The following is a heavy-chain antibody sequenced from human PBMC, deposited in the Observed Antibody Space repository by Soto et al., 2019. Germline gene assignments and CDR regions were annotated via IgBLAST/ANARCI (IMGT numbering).Heavy chain of an antibody. D-gene: IGHD6-19*01. V-gene: IGHV1-69*06. CDR2: IIPIFGTA. Sequence: SVKISCKASGCTISSYASSWVRQAPGQGLEWMGGIIPIFGTANYAQKFQGRVTITADKSTSTAYMELSSLRSEDTAVYYCVSNIAVAGTTGDYWGQGTLVTVSS. CDR1: GCTISSYA. CDR3: VSNIAVAGTTGDY. J-gene: IGHJ4*02.